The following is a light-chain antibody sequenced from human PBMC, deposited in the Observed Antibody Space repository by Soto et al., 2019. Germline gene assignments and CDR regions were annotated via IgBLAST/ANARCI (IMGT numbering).Light chain of an antibody. CDR2: DIL. J-gene: IGKJ5*01. V-gene: IGKV3D-15*01. CDR3: QQYKSWPPIT. Sequence: EIVMTQSPATLSVSPGERATLSCRASQSVGSDLAWYQQKPGQAPRLVIYDILTRATGVPTRISGSGSGTEFTLTISSLQSEDFAVYYCQQYKSWPPITFGQGTRLEIK. CDR1: QSVGSD.